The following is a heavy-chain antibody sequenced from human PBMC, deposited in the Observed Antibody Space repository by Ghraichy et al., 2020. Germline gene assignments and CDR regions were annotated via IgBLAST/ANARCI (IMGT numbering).Heavy chain of an antibody. J-gene: IGHJ4*02. Sequence: GGSLRLSCAASGFTFSSYGMHWVRQAPGKGLEWVAVISYDGSNKYYADSVKGRFTISRDNSKNTLYLQMNSLRAEDTAVYYCAKDLRLVPDYWGQGTLVTVSS. V-gene: IGHV3-30*18. CDR2: ISYDGSNK. CDR1: GFTFSSYG. D-gene: IGHD3-10*01. CDR3: AKDLRLVPDY.